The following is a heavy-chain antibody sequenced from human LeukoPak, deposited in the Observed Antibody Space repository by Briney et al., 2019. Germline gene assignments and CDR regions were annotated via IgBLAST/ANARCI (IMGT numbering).Heavy chain of an antibody. Sequence: PGGSLRLSRAASGFTFSDYSMNWVRQAPGKGLEWVSSISISGSFIYYADSVKGRFTISRDNSKNTLYLQMNSLRAEDTAVYYCARDCPNYYGMDVWGQGTTVTVSS. CDR1: GFTFSDYS. J-gene: IGHJ6*02. CDR3: ARDCPNYYGMDV. CDR2: ISISGSFI. V-gene: IGHV3-21*01.